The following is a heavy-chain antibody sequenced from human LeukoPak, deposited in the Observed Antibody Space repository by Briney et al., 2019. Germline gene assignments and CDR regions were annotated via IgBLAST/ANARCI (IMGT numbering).Heavy chain of an antibody. CDR1: GGSISSSSYY. CDR2: IYYSGST. J-gene: IGHJ6*03. V-gene: IGHV4-39*07. CDR3: ARDLFNRGSSGWPYYYYYYMDV. D-gene: IGHD6-19*01. Sequence: SETLSLTCTVSGGSISSSSYYWGWIRQPPGKGLEWIGSIYYSGSTYYNPSLKSRVTISVDTSKNQFSLKLSSVTAADTAVYYCARDLFNRGSSGWPYYYYYYMDVWGKGTTVTVSS.